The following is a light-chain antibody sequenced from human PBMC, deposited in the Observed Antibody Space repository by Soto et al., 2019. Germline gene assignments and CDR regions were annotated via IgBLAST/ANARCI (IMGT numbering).Light chain of an antibody. CDR1: QSVSSF. CDR2: DAS. CDR3: QQRSNWPWT. Sequence: EIVLTQSPATLSLSPGERATLSCRSSQSVSSFLAWYQQEPGQAPRLLIYDASNRATGIPARFSGSGSGTDFTLSISSLEPEDFAVYYCQQRSNWPWTFVQGTKVEIK. J-gene: IGKJ1*01. V-gene: IGKV3-11*01.